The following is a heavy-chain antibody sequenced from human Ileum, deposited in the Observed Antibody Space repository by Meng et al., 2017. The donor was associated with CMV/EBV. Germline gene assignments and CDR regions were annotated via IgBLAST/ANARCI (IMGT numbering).Heavy chain of an antibody. CDR2: INHSRTT. J-gene: IGHJ4*02. CDR3: ARIAWNVPAF. CDR1: GGSFSGYY. D-gene: IGHD1-1*01. V-gene: IGHV4-34*01. Sequence: QVQLQQWGAGLLKPSETLSLTCAVYGGSFSGYYWSWIRQPPGKGLEWMGQINHSRTTDYSPSLKSRVTISVDTSKNQFSLKLTSVSAADTAVYYCARIAWNVPAFWGQGTLVTVSS.